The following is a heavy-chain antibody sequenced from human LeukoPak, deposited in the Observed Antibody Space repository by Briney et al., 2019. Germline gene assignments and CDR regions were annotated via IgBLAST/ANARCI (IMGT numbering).Heavy chain of an antibody. CDR3: ARDAGRLYYYGMDV. CDR1: GGSISSYY. D-gene: IGHD3-10*01. CDR2: IYYSGST. Sequence: SETLTLTCTVSGGSISSYYWSWIRQPPGKGLEWIGYIYYSGSTYYNPSLKSRVTISVDTSKNQFSLKLSSVTAADTAVYYCARDAGRLYYYGMDVWGQGTTVTVSS. V-gene: IGHV4-59*06. J-gene: IGHJ6*02.